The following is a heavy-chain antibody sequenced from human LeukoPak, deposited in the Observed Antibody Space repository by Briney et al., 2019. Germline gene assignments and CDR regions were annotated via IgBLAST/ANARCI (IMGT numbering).Heavy chain of an antibody. CDR3: ARGRVVRDWFDP. CDR1: GYTFTSYY. J-gene: IGHJ5*02. Sequence: ASVKVSCKASGYTFTSYYMHWVRQAPGQGLEWMGIINPSGGSTSYAQKFQGRVTMTRDMSTSTVYMELSSLRSEDTAMYYCARGRVVRDWFDPWGQGTLVTVSS. CDR2: INPSGGST. V-gene: IGHV1-46*01. D-gene: IGHD4-23*01.